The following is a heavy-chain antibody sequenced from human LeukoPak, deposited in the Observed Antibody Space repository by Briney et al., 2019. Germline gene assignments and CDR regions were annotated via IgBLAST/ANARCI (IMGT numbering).Heavy chain of an antibody. J-gene: IGHJ5*02. CDR1: GGSISSYY. CDR3: ARDNEQWPPRGWFDP. Sequence: PSETLSLTCTVSGGSISSYYWSWIRQPPGKGLEWIGYIYYSGSTNYNPSLKSRVTISVDKSKNQFSLKLSSVTAADTAVYYCARDNEQWPPRGWFDPWGQGTLVTVSS. V-gene: IGHV4-59*12. CDR2: IYYSGST. D-gene: IGHD6-19*01.